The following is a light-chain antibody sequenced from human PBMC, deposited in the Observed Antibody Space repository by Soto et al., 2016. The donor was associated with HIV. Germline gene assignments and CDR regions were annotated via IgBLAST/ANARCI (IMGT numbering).Light chain of an antibody. CDR2: AAS. CDR1: QGIRND. Sequence: DIQMTQSPSSLSASVGDRVTITCRASQGIRNDLGWYQQKPGKAPKRLIYAASSLQSGVPSRFSGSGSGTEFTLTISSLEPDDVATYYCQQYNSYSPITFGGGTKVEIK. CDR3: QQYNSYSPIT. J-gene: IGKJ4*01. V-gene: IGKV1-17*01.